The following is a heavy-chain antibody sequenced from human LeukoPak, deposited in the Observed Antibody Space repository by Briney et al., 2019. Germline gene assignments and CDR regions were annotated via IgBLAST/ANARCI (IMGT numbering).Heavy chain of an antibody. J-gene: IGHJ3*02. V-gene: IGHV3-23*01. CDR1: GFTFSNHG. CDR3: AKAGFYDILTDGLDI. CDR2: IRGSGFST. D-gene: IGHD3-9*01. Sequence: PGGSLRLSCAASGFTFSNHGMSWVRQAPGKGLEWVSGIRGSGFSTDYADSVKGRFTISRDNSKNTLYLQMNSLRGEDTAVYYCAKAGFYDILTDGLDIWGQGTMVIVSS.